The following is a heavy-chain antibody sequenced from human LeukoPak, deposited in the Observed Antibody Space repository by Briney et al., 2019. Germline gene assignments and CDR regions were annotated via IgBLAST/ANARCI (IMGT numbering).Heavy chain of an antibody. Sequence: GGSLRLSCAASGFTFSSYSMNWVRQAPGKGLEWVSSISSSSSYIYYADSVKGRFTISRDNAKNSLYLQMNSLRAEDTAVYYCARDSLYSGSTVDYWGQGTLVTVSP. CDR1: GFTFSSYS. J-gene: IGHJ4*02. CDR2: ISSSSSYI. CDR3: ARDSLYSGSTVDY. V-gene: IGHV3-21*01. D-gene: IGHD1-26*01.